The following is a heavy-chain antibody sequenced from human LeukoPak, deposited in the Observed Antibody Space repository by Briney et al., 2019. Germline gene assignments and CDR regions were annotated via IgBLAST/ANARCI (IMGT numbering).Heavy chain of an antibody. D-gene: IGHD3-10*02. CDR1: GFTFSNYG. CDR3: ARDLSGGDYYYYMDV. CDR2: ISYDESDK. J-gene: IGHJ6*03. V-gene: IGHV3-30*03. Sequence: GGSLRLSCAASGFTFSNYGMHWVRQAPGKGLEWVAVISYDESDKYYADSVKGRFTISRDNSKNTLYLQMNSLRAEDTAVYYCARDLSGGDYYYYMDVWGKGPRSPSP.